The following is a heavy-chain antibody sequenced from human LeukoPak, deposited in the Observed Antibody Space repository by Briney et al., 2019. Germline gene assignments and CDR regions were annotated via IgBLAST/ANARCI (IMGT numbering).Heavy chain of an antibody. Sequence: SETLSLTCTVSGASISSYYWTWIRQPPGKGLEWIGYIYYSGSTNYNPSLKSRVTISVDTSKNQFSLKLSSVTAADTAVYYCARGNLAVAGTRWGQGTLVTVSS. CDR1: GASISSYY. J-gene: IGHJ4*02. V-gene: IGHV4-59*01. CDR3: ARGNLAVAGTR. D-gene: IGHD6-19*01. CDR2: IYYSGST.